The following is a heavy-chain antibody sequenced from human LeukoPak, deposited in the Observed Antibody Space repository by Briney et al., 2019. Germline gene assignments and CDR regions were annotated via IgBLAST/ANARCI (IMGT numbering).Heavy chain of an antibody. V-gene: IGHV4-38-2*02. CDR2: IYHSGNT. CDR3: ARDGGLQLPLGWFDP. J-gene: IGHJ5*02. Sequence: SETLSLTCTVSGGSISSHSLSWIRQPPGKGLEWIGSIYHSGNTYYNPSLKSRVTISIDTSKNQFSLKLSSVTAADTAVYYCARDGGLQLPLGWFDPWGQGTLVIVSS. D-gene: IGHD1-7*01. CDR1: GGSISSHS.